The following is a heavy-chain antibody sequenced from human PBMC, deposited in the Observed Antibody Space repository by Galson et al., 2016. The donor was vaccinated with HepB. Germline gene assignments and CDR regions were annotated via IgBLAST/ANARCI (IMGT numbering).Heavy chain of an antibody. CDR2: INQDRTEK. D-gene: IGHD2-2*01. CDR1: GFTFKKYW. J-gene: IGHJ6*02. CDR3: ARERRYCASTTYPLQYYGMDV. V-gene: IGHV3-7*03. Sequence: SLRLSCAASGFTFKKYWMTWVRQAPGKGLEWVANINQDRTEKHYVDSVKGRFTISRDNAENSLYLQMNSLGGEDTAVYYCARERRYCASTTYPLQYYGMDVWGQGTTVTVSS.